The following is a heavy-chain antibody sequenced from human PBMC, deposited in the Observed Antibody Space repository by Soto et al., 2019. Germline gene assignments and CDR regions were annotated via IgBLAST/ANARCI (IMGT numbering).Heavy chain of an antibody. D-gene: IGHD3-22*01. J-gene: IGHJ6*02. CDR3: AKWDETYYYDSSGSYGMDV. V-gene: IGHV3-23*01. CDR1: GFTFSSYA. CDR2: ISGSGGST. Sequence: GGSLRLSCAASGFTFSSYAMSWVRQAPGKGLEWVSAISGSGGSTYYADSVKGRFTISRGNSKNTLYLQMNSLRAEDTAVYYCAKWDETYYYDSSGSYGMDVWGQGTTVTVSS.